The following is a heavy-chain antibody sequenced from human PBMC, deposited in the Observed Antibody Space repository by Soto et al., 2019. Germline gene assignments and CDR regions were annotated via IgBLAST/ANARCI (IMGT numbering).Heavy chain of an antibody. CDR1: GFTVSNNY. CDR2: IYSGGST. CDR3: ARGKNYYDSSGPFDY. J-gene: IGHJ4*02. Sequence: PGGSLRLSCAASGFTVSNNYMSWVRQAPGKGLEWVSVIYSGGSTYHADSVKGRFTISRDNSKNTLHLQMNRLRAEDTAVYYCARGKNYYDSSGPFDYWGQGTLVTVSS. D-gene: IGHD3-22*01. V-gene: IGHV3-53*01.